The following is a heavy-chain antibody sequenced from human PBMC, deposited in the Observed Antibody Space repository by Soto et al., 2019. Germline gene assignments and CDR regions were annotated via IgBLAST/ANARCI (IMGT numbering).Heavy chain of an antibody. J-gene: IGHJ4*02. CDR2: IYYSGST. Sequence: SETLSLTCTVSGGSISSYYWSWIRQPPGKGLEWIGYIYYSGSTNYNPSLKSRVTISVDTSKNQFSLKLSSVTAADTAVYYCATSTGAVSYFDYWGQAPLVTVSS. CDR1: GGSISSYY. D-gene: IGHD3-10*01. V-gene: IGHV4-59*01. CDR3: ATSTGAVSYFDY.